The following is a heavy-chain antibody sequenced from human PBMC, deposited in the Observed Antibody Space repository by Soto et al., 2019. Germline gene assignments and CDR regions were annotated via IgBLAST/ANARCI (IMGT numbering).Heavy chain of an antibody. CDR3: ASLSSSAFDY. CDR2: IYYSGST. D-gene: IGHD6-6*01. V-gene: IGHV4-30-4*01. J-gene: IGHJ4*02. CDR1: GGSISSGDYY. Sequence: SASQCITCTGSGGSISSGDYYWSWIRQPPGKGLEWIGYIYYSGSTYYNPSLKSRVTISVDTSKNQFSLKLSSVTAADTAVYYCASLSSSAFDYWGQGTLVTVSS.